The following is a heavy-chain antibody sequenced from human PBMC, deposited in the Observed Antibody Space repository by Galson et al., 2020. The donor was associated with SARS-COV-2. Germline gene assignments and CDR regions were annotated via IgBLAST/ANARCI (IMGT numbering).Heavy chain of an antibody. Sequence: ASETLSLTCAASGFTFSSYSMNWVRQAPGKGLEWVSSISSSSSYIYYADSVKGRFTISRDNAKNSLYLQMNSLRAEDTAVYYCARERYCSSTSCYEYFDLWGRGTLATVSS. CDR1: GFTFSSYS. V-gene: IGHV3-21*01. CDR2: ISSSSSYI. D-gene: IGHD2-2*01. J-gene: IGHJ2*01. CDR3: ARERYCSSTSCYEYFDL.